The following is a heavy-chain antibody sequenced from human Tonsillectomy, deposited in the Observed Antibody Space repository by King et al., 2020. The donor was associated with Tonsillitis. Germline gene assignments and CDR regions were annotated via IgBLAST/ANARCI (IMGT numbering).Heavy chain of an antibody. CDR3: ARSRGSSWANFDY. CDR1: VYSFTSNC. V-gene: IGHV5-51*01. CDR2: IYLGDSDT. D-gene: IGHD6-13*01. J-gene: IGHJ4*02. Sequence: QLVQSGAEVKKPGESLKISCKGSVYSFTSNCIGWVRQMPGKGLEWLGIIYLGDSDTRYSPSFQGQVTISADKSISTAYLQWSSLKASDTAMYYCARSRGSSWANFDYWGQGTLVTVSS.